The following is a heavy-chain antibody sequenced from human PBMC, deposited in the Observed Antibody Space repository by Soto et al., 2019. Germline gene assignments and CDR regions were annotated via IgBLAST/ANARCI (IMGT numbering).Heavy chain of an antibody. V-gene: IGHV5-51*01. D-gene: IGHD6-19*01. J-gene: IGHJ6*01. CDR1: GYSFTSYW. Sequence: PVESLTISCKVSGYSFTSYWIVWVGQMPGKGLEWMGMIYPGDSDTRYSPSFQGQVTISADKSISTAYLQWSSLKASDTAMYYCARLLYSSGCVDVWGQGTTVTVSS. CDR2: IYPGDSDT. CDR3: ARLLYSSGCVDV.